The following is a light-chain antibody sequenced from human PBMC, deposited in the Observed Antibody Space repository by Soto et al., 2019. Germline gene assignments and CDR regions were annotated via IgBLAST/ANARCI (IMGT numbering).Light chain of an antibody. Sequence: DIQMTQSPSTLSASVGDKVTITCRASQTISFWLAWYQQKPGKAPKLLLYDASSLESGGTSRFRGSGSGTEFTLTISSLQPDDFATYYCQQYHSSPYTFGQGTKLEIQ. CDR1: QTISFW. CDR2: DAS. CDR3: QQYHSSPYT. V-gene: IGKV1-5*01. J-gene: IGKJ2*01.